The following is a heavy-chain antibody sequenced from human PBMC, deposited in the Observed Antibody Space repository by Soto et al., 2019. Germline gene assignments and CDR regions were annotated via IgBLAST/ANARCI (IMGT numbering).Heavy chain of an antibody. D-gene: IGHD5-12*01. Sequence: EVQLVESGGGLVKPGGSLRLSCAASGFSFSNAWMSWVRQAPGKGLEWVGRIKRETDGATTDYAAPVKARFTISRDDLNNTLYLQMNSLKTEDTAVYYCTTASRGVRVDFWGQGTLVTVSS. J-gene: IGHJ4*02. V-gene: IGHV3-15*01. CDR3: TTASRGVRVDF. CDR1: GFSFSNAW. CDR2: IKRETDGATT.